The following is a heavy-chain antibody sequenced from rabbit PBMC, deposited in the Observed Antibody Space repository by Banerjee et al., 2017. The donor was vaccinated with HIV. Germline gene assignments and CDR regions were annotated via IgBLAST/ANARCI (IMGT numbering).Heavy chain of an antibody. CDR2: IYAGKGST. V-gene: IGHV1S45*01. CDR1: GFDFSSNA. CDR3: ARDSSGRGADFNL. J-gene: IGHJ4*01. D-gene: IGHD4-1*01. Sequence: QEQLEESGGDLVKPEGSLTLTCKASGFDFSSNAMCWVRQAPGKGLEWIGIIYAGKGSTDYASWVNGRFTISKTSSTTVTLQMTSLTGADTATYFCARDSSGRGADFNLWGQGTLVTVS.